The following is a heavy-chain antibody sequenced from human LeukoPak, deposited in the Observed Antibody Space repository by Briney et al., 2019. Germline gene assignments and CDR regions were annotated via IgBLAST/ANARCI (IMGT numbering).Heavy chain of an antibody. CDR2: ISDNGGGT. D-gene: IGHD3-10*01. Sequence: GASLRLSCAASGFTFSNYAMSWVRQAPGKGLEWVSTISDNGGGTHYADSVKGRFTISRDNSQNSLYLQMNSLRSEDTAIYFCAKDLYGPGTFFDYWGRGTLVTVSS. V-gene: IGHV3-23*01. J-gene: IGHJ4*02. CDR3: AKDLYGPGTFFDY. CDR1: GFTFSNYA.